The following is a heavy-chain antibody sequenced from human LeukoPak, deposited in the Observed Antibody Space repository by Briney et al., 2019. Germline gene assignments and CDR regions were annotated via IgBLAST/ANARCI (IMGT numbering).Heavy chain of an antibody. CDR2: ISWNSGSI. D-gene: IGHD3-10*01. CDR1: GFTFDDYA. CDR3: VQGRGFDY. Sequence: GGSLRLSCAASGFTFDDYAMHWVRQAPGKGLEWVSGISWNSGSIGYADSVEGRFTISRDNAKNSLYLQMNSLRAEDTALYYCVQGRGFDYWGQGTLVTVSS. V-gene: IGHV3-9*01. J-gene: IGHJ4*02.